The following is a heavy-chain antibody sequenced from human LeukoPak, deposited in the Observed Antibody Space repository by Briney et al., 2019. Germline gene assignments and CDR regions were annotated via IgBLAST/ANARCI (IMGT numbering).Heavy chain of an antibody. J-gene: IGHJ5*02. V-gene: IGHV1-69*13. CDR3: ARVGSYSSSWYVVYNWFDP. CDR2: IIPIFGTA. Sequence: SVKVSCKASGGTFSSYAISWVRQAPGQGLEWMGGIIPIFGTANYAQKFQGRVTITADESTSTAYMELSSLRSGDTAVYYCARVGSYSSSWYVVYNWFDPWGQGTLVTVSS. CDR1: GGTFSSYA. D-gene: IGHD6-13*01.